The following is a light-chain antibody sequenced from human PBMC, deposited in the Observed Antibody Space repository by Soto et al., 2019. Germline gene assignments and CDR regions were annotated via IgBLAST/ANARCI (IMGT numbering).Light chain of an antibody. V-gene: IGKV1-5*01. CDR1: QSVCRW. CDR2: EAS. J-gene: IGKJ1*01. CDR3: QQYEVYPWT. Sequence: DIQMTQSPSSLSAPVPHRVTIACRGRQSVCRWLGWYQQKPGQGSKILIYEASSLERGVPSRVSGSGSEKEFSLTISRLQPDDSAKYYCQQYEVYPWTFGQGTKVE.